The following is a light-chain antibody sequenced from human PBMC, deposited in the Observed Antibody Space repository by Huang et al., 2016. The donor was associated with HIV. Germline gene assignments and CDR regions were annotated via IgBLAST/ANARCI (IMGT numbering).Light chain of an antibody. CDR2: MGA. CDR3: MQALQTSFT. CDR1: QSLQNSYGYHY. Sequence: DIVMTQSPISLPVTPGQPASISCRSSQSLQNSYGYHYLDWYVQKPGQSPRLLIYMGANRASGVPDRFSGSGSGTDFTLKISRVEAEDVGVYYCMQALQTSFTFGGGTKVEIK. V-gene: IGKV2-28*01. J-gene: IGKJ4*01.